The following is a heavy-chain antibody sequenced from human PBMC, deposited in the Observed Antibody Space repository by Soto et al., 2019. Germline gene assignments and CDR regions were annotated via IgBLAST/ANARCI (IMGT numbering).Heavy chain of an antibody. CDR2: ISAHNGNT. CDR1: GYAFTTYG. D-gene: IGHD1-1*01. J-gene: IGHJ4*02. CDR3: ARGRYGDY. Sequence: QVHLVQSGAEVKKPGASVKVSCKGYGYAFTTYGITWVRQAPGQGLEWMGWISAHNGNTNYAHKLQGRVTVTRDTSTITAYMELRSMGSDDTAVYYCARGRYGDYWGQGALVAVSS. V-gene: IGHV1-18*01.